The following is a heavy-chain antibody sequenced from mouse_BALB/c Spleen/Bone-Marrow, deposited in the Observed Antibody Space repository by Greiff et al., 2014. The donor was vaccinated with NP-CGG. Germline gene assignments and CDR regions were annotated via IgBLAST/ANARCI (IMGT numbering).Heavy chain of an antibody. CDR1: GYTFTSYW. Sequence: QVQLQQSGAELARPGASVKLSCKASGYTFTSYWMQWAKQRPGQGLEWIGAIYPGDGDTRYTQKFKGKATLTADKSSSTAYMQLSSLASEDSAVYYCASQGDYGSFDYWGQGTTLTVSS. J-gene: IGHJ2*01. D-gene: IGHD1-1*02. CDR2: IYPGDGDT. V-gene: IGHV1-87*01. CDR3: ASQGDYGSFDY.